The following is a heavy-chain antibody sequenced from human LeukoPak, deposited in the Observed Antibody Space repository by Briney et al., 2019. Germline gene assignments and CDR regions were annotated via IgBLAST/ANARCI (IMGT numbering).Heavy chain of an antibody. J-gene: IGHJ5*02. CDR3: ARVGSSISRHWFDP. CDR2: ISGSGGSI. Sequence: GGSLRLSCTASGFTFNSYAMTWVRQAPGKGLEWVSGISGSGGSIDYADSVKGRFTIDRDNSKNTLHLQMNSLRAEDTAVYYCARVGSSISRHWFDPWGQGTLVTVSS. D-gene: IGHD6-13*01. CDR1: GFTFNSYA. V-gene: IGHV3-23*01.